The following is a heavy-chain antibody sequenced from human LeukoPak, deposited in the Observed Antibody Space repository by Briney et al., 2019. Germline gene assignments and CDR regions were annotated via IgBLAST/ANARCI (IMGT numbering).Heavy chain of an antibody. J-gene: IGHJ6*03. D-gene: IGHD1-26*01. CDR2: MKPHGGIT. Sequence: ASVKVSCKASGYTFSSFDINWVRQSAGQGLEWMGWMKPHGGITGHAQRFHGRVTLTRDTSISTFYMEVSDLRSVDTAVYYCARGVGREGYYYMDVWGKGTTVTVSS. CDR3: ARGVGREGYYYMDV. CDR1: GYTFSSFD. V-gene: IGHV1-8*02.